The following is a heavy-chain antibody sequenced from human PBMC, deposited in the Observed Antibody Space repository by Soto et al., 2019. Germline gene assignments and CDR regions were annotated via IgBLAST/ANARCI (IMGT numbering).Heavy chain of an antibody. Sequence: QVQLQESGPGLVKPSQTLSLTCTVSGGSISSVDYFWSWIRQPPGKGLEWIGYIYYSGTTYYNPSLKSRVTISVDTSKNQFSLELRSVTAADTAMYYCAREKEDSGSYADSWGQGTLVTVSS. CDR1: GGSISSVDYF. CDR3: AREKEDSGSYADS. V-gene: IGHV4-30-4*01. J-gene: IGHJ4*02. CDR2: IYYSGTT. D-gene: IGHD1-26*01.